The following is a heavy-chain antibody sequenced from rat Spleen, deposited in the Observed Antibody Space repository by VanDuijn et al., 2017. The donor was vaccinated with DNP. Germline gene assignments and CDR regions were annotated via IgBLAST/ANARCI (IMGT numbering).Heavy chain of an antibody. D-gene: IGHD1-12*02. CDR2: IWNTGGT. Sequence: QVQLKESGPGLVQPSQTLSLTCTVSGLSLTSNSVSWLRQPPGKGLEWMGVIWNTGGTRYNSALKSRLSISKDTSKSQVFLKMNSLQTEDTATYYCARGDYDGSYYSYYFDYWGQGVMVTVSS. CDR1: GLSLTSNS. J-gene: IGHJ2*01. CDR3: ARGDYDGSYYSYYFDY. V-gene: IGHV2-41*01.